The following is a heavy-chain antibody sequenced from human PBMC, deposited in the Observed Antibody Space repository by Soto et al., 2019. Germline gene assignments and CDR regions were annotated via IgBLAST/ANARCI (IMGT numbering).Heavy chain of an antibody. CDR3: ARGSDCTNGVCYTKNYYYYGMDV. CDR1: GGTFSSYA. Sequence: QVPLVQSGAEVKKPGSSVKVSCKASGGTFSSYAISWVRQAPGQGLEWMGGIIPIFGTANYAQKFQGRVTITADESTSTAYMELSSLRSEDTAVYYCARGSDCTNGVCYTKNYYYYGMDVWGQGTTVTVSS. J-gene: IGHJ6*02. V-gene: IGHV1-69*01. D-gene: IGHD2-8*01. CDR2: IIPIFGTA.